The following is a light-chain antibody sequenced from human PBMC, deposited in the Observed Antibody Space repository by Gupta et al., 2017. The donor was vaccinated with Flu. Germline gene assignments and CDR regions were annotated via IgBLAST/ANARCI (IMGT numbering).Light chain of an antibody. Sequence: EIVLTQSPGTLSLSPGERATLSCRASQSVSSSYLAWYQQKPGQAPRLLIYGASSRATGIPDRFSGRGYGIYFTLTISRREPEDFAVYYCQLYGRSPLLTFGGGTKLEIK. V-gene: IGKV3-20*01. J-gene: IGKJ4*01. CDR1: QSVSSSY. CDR2: GAS. CDR3: QLYGRSPLLT.